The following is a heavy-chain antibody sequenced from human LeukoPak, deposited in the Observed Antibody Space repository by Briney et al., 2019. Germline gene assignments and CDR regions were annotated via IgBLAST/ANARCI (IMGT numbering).Heavy chain of an antibody. CDR3: AREQQLVPLHY. CDR1: GITFSSYS. CDR2: ISSSSSTI. D-gene: IGHD6-13*01. Sequence: GGSLRLSCAASGITFSSYSMNWVRQAPGKGLEWVSYISSSSSTIYYADSVKGRFTISRDNAKNSLYLQMNSLRAEDTAVYYCAREQQLVPLHYWGQGTLVTVSS. J-gene: IGHJ4*02. V-gene: IGHV3-48*04.